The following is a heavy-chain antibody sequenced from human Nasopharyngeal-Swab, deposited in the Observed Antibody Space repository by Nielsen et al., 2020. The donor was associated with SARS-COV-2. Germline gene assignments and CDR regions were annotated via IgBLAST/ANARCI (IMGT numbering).Heavy chain of an antibody. J-gene: IGHJ6*03. V-gene: IGHV4-34*01. Sequence: WIRQPPGKGLEWIGEINHSGSTNYNPSLKSRVTISVDTSKNQFSLKLSSVTAADTAVYYCARADIVVVPAAPIYYTDVWGKGTTVTVSS. D-gene: IGHD2-2*01. CDR3: ARADIVVVPAAPIYYTDV. CDR2: INHSGST.